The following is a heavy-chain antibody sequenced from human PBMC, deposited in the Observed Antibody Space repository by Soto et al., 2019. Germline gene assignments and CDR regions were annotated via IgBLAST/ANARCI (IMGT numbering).Heavy chain of an antibody. D-gene: IGHD6-6*01. J-gene: IGHJ5*02. V-gene: IGHV4-30-4*01. Sequence: PSETLSLTCTVSGGSISSGDYYWSWIRQPPGKGLEWIGYIYYSGSTYYNPSLKSRVTISVDTSKNQFSLKLSSVTAADTAVYYCARESDSSSSEPIWFDPWGQGTLVTVSS. CDR3: ARESDSSSSEPIWFDP. CDR1: GGSISSGDYY. CDR2: IYYSGST.